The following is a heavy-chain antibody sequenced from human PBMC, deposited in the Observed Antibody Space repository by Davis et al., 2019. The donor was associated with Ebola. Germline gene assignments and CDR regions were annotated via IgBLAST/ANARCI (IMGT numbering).Heavy chain of an antibody. V-gene: IGHV5-51*01. CDR2: IYPGDSDT. D-gene: IGHD3-3*01. Sequence: GESLKISCKGSGYSFTSYWIAWVRQTPAKGLEWMGIIYPGDSDTRYSPSFEGQFTISVDRSISTAYLQWSSLKASDTAMYYCARTIFGVVTSFDYGMDVWGKGTTVTVSS. CDR1: GYSFTSYW. J-gene: IGHJ6*04. CDR3: ARTIFGVVTSFDYGMDV.